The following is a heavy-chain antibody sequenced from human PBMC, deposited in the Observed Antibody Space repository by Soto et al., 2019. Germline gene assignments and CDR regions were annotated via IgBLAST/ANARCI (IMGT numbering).Heavy chain of an antibody. CDR1: GGSFSDYY. D-gene: IGHD1-26*01. Sequence: SDTLSLTCVVYGGSFSDYYWSWIRQPPGKGLEWIGEINHGGSTNYNPSLKSRVTISVDTSKSQFSLKLSSVIAADTAVYFCARQSGTYYGAVDIWGQGTMVT. J-gene: IGHJ3*02. V-gene: IGHV4-34*01. CDR3: ARQSGTYYGAVDI. CDR2: INHGGST.